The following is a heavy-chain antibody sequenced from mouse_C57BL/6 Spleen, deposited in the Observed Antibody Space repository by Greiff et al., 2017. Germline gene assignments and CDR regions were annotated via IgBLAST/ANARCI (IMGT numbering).Heavy chain of an antibody. Sequence: EVKLMESGGGLVQSGRSLRLSCATSGFTFSDFYMEWVRQAPGKGLEWIAASRNKANDYTTESSASVKGRFIVARDTSQSILYLQMNALRAEDTAIDYCARAAAYYNAMDYWGQGTSVTVSS. V-gene: IGHV7-1*01. CDR2: SRNKANDYTT. CDR1: GFTFSDFY. D-gene: IGHD2-12*01. CDR3: ARAAAYYNAMDY. J-gene: IGHJ4*01.